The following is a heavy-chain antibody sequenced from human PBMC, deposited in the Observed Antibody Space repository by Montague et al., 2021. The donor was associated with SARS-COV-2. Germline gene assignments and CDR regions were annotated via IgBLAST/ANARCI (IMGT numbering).Heavy chain of an antibody. D-gene: IGHD2-15*01. CDR3: ARLTAGYCSGGSCYWGTGFDY. V-gene: IGHV4-31*03. CDR2: IYYSGST. Sequence: TLSLTCTVSGGSISSGGYYGSWIRQHPGKGLEWIGYIYYSGSTYYNPSLKSRVTISVDTSKNQFSLKLSSVTAADTAVYYCARLTAGYCSGGSCYWGTGFDYWGQGTLVTVSS. J-gene: IGHJ4*02. CDR1: GGSISSGGYY.